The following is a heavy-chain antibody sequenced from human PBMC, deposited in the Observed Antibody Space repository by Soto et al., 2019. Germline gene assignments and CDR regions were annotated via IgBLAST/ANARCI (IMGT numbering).Heavy chain of an antibody. J-gene: IGHJ4*02. Sequence: QVQLVQSGAEVKKPGASVKVSCKASGYTFTSYGISWVRHAPGQGRERMGWISAYNGNTNYAQKLQGRVTMTTDTSTSTAHMELRSLRAVDTGVYYCARDIDHKGTTGATGDYGGQGTLVTVSS. CDR2: ISAYNGNT. D-gene: IGHD1-1*01. CDR3: ARDIDHKGTTGATGDY. CDR1: GYTFTSYG. V-gene: IGHV1-18*01.